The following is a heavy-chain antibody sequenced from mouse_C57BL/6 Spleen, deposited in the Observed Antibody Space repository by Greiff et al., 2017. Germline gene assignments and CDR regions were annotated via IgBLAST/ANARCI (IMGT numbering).Heavy chain of an antibody. J-gene: IGHJ2*01. CDR2: IYPGSGNT. CDR1: GYTFTDYY. D-gene: IGHD5-2*01. CDR3: ARRNSYFDY. Sequence: VQLQESGAELVRPGASVKLSCKASGYTFTDYYINWVKQRPGQGLEWIARIYPGSGNTYYNEKFKGKATLTAEKSSSTAYMQLSSLTSEDSAVYFCARRNSYFDYWGQGTTLTVSS. V-gene: IGHV1-76*01.